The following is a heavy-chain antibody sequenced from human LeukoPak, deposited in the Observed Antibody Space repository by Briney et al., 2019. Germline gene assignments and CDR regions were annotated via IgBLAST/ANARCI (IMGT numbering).Heavy chain of an antibody. CDR1: GGSISSSSYY. D-gene: IGHD3-16*02. V-gene: IGHV4-39*07. J-gene: IGHJ3*02. Sequence: PSETLSLTCTVSGGSISSSSYYWGWIRQPPGKGLEWIGSIYYSGSTYYNPSLKSRVTISVDTSKNQFSLKLSSVTAADAAVYYCARSQMITFGGVIVPGAFDIWGQGTMVSVSS. CDR2: IYYSGST. CDR3: ARSQMITFGGVIVPGAFDI.